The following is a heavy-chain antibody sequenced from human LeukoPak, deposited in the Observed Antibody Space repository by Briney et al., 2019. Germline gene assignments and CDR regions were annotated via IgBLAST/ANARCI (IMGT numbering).Heavy chain of an antibody. V-gene: IGHV3-21*01. CDR3: ARAFGGYGYFDY. J-gene: IGHJ4*02. CDR1: GFTVSSYS. D-gene: IGHD5-12*01. CDR2: ISSSSSYI. Sequence: GGSLRLSCAASGFTVSSYSMNWVRQAPGKGLEWVSSISSSSSYIYYADSVKGRFTISRDNAKNSLYLQMNSLRAEDTAVYYCARAFGGYGYFDYWGQGTLVTVSS.